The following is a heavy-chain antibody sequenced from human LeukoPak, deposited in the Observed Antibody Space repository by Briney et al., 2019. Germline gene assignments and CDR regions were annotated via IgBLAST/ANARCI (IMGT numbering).Heavy chain of an antibody. D-gene: IGHD2-21*01. CDR3: ARVGIALAVPFDF. V-gene: IGHV3-11*01. CDR2: MSGRGYPI. Sequence: PGGSLRLSCAAAGFTFSDYYMAWVRQAPGKGLEWISYMSGRGYPIYYADTVRGRFTISRDNAKSSLYLQMTSLRAEDTVVYFCARVGIALAVPFDFWGQGSPVIVSS. J-gene: IGHJ4*02. CDR1: GFTFSDYY.